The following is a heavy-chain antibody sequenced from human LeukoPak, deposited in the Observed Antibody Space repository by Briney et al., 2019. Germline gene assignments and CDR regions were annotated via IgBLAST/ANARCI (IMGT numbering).Heavy chain of an antibody. CDR3: ARHISASYRCGFDY. J-gene: IGHJ4*02. D-gene: IGHD1-26*01. CDR2: IYYTGST. Sequence: SETLSLTCTVSGGSISSSSYFWGWIRQPPGKGLEWIGGIYYTGSTYYNPSLKSRVTISVATSKNQFSLNLTSVTAADTAVYYCARHISASYRCGFDYWGQGTLVTVSS. V-gene: IGHV4-39*01. CDR1: GGSISSSSYF.